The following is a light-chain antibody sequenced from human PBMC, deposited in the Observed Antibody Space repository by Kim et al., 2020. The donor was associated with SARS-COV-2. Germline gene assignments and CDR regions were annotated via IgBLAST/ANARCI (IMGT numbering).Light chain of an antibody. CDR1: SSNIGAVYD. CDR3: QSYDSSLSGWV. J-gene: IGLJ3*02. V-gene: IGLV1-40*01. Sequence: QRVIISCTGSSSNIGAVYDVHWYQQLPGTAPKLLIYGNSNRPSGVPDRFSGSKSGTSASLAITGLQAEDEADYYCQSYDSSLSGWVFGGGTQLSVL. CDR2: GNS.